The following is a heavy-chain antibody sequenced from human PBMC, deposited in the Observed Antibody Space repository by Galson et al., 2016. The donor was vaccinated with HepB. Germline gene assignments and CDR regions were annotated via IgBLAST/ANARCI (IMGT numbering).Heavy chain of an antibody. J-gene: IGHJ4*02. V-gene: IGHV3-48*02. CDR2: ISSSSTI. CDR3: ARDSHVGATPFDD. CDR1: GFTFSSYS. D-gene: IGHD1-26*01. Sequence: SLRLSCAGSGFTFSSYSMNWVRQAPGKGLEWVSYISSSSTIYYADSVKGRFTISRDNARHSLYLHMNSLRDEDTAVYYCARDSHVGATPFDDRGQGTLVTVSS.